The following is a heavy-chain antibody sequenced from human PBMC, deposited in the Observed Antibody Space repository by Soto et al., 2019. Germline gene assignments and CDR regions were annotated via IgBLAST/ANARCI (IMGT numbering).Heavy chain of an antibody. CDR3: AREITDYGMDV. D-gene: IGHD1-20*01. CDR2: MNPNSGNT. CDR1: GYTFTSYD. J-gene: IGHJ6*02. V-gene: IGHV1-8*01. Sequence: GASVKVSCKASGYTFTSYDINWVRQATGQGLEWMGWMNPNSGNTGYAQKSQGRVTMTRNTSISTAYMELSSLRSEDTAVYYCAREITDYGMDVWGQGTTVTVSS.